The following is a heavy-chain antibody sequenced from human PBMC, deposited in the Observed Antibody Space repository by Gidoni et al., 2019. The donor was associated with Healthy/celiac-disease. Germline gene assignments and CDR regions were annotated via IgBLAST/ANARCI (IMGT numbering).Heavy chain of an antibody. D-gene: IGHD3-10*01. CDR1: GYTFTSYY. CDR2: INPSGGST. V-gene: IGHV1-46*03. J-gene: IGHJ5*02. Sequence: QLQLVHSGAEVNKPGASVKVSCKASGYTFTSYYMHWVRQAPGQGLEWMGIINPSGGSTSYAQKFQGRVTMTRETSTSTVYMELSSLRSEDTAVYYCARAGVGELKILNWFDTWGQGTLVTVSS. CDR3: ARAGVGELKILNWFDT.